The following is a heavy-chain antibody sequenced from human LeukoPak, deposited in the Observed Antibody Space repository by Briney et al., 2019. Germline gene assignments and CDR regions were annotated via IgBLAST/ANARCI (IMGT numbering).Heavy chain of an antibody. Sequence: PGGSLRLSCAASGFTFSSYGTHWVRQAPGKGLEWVAFIRYDGSNKYYADSVKGRFTISRDNSKNTLYLQMNSLRAEDTAVYYCAKDIGPGYKSDYWGQGTMVTVSS. CDR2: IRYDGSNK. CDR3: AKDIGPGYKSDY. V-gene: IGHV3-30*02. D-gene: IGHD5-24*01. CDR1: GFTFSSYG. J-gene: IGHJ4*02.